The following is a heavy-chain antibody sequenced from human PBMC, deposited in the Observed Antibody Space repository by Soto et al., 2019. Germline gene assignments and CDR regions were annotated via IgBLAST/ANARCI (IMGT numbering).Heavy chain of an antibody. CDR1: GYTFTSYG. CDR3: ARARRGYSDYESGAFDI. Sequence: QVQLVQSGAEVKKPGASVKLSCKASGYTFTSYGISWVRQAPGQGLEWMGWISVYNGNTNYAQKLQGRVTMATDTSTTTAYMELRSLRSDDTAVYYCARARRGYSDYESGAFDIWGQGTMVTVSS. D-gene: IGHD5-12*01. J-gene: IGHJ3*02. CDR2: ISVYNGNT. V-gene: IGHV1-18*01.